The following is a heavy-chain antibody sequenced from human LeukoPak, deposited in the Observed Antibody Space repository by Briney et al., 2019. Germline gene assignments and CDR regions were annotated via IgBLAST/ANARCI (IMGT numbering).Heavy chain of an antibody. CDR1: GGSFSGYY. V-gene: IGHV4-34*01. CDR2: INETENR. Sequence: PSETLSLTCAVYGGSFSGYYWSWIRQPLRKGLEWMGEINETENRNYNPSLKSRVTISVDTSKNQFSLKLSSVTAADTAVYYCARGLKLPYYYGSGSYYPHNWFDPWGQGTLVTAAS. J-gene: IGHJ5*02. D-gene: IGHD3-10*01. CDR3: ARGLKLPYYYGSGSYYPHNWFDP.